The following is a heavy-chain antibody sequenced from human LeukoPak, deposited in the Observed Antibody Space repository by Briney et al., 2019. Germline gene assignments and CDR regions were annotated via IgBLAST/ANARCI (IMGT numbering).Heavy chain of an antibody. V-gene: IGHV4-59*01. D-gene: IGHD2-15*01. J-gene: IGHJ3*02. CDR2: VSFGGGT. CDR1: GGSISTDY. CDR3: VRASVESGGAFDI. Sequence: SETLSLTCTVSGGSISTDYWSWSRQPPGKGRDWCGYVSFGGGTNYNPSLKSRVITSADTSKNQFSLNLTSVTAADTAVYYCVRASVESGGAFDIWGQGTMVTVSS.